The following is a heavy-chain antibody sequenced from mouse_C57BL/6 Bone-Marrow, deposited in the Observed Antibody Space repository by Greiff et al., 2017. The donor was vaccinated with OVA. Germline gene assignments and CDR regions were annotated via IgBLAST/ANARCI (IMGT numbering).Heavy chain of an antibody. CDR2: ISYDGSN. V-gene: IGHV3-6*01. CDR1: GYSITSGYY. CDR3: ARERPDGYYLWDY. J-gene: IGHJ4*01. Sequence: VQLKESGPGLVKPSQSLSLTCSVTGYSITSGYYWNWIRQFPGNKLEWMGYISYDGSNNYNPSLKNRISITRDTSKNQFFLKLNSVTTEDTATYYCARERPDGYYLWDYWGQGTSVTVSS. D-gene: IGHD2-3*01.